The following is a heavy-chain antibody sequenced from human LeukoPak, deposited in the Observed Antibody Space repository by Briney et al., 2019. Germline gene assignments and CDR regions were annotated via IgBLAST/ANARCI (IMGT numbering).Heavy chain of an antibody. Sequence: KSSETLSLTCAVYGGSFSDYYWSWIRQPPGKGLEWIAYISDIGSINYNPSLKSRVTISLDTSKNQFSLKLSSVTAADTAVYYCAGHHPRNTVDFWGQGTLVTVSS. CDR1: GGSFSDYY. CDR2: ISDIGSI. J-gene: IGHJ4*02. V-gene: IGHV4-59*08. D-gene: IGHD2-8*02. CDR3: AGHHPRNTVDF.